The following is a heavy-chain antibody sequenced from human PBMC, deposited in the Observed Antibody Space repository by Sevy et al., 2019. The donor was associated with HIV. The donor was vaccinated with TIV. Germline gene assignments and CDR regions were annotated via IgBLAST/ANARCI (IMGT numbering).Heavy chain of an antibody. CDR3: AGENAWGRGYS. CDR2: IYYNGNT. V-gene: IGHV4-59*08. Sequence: PETLSLTCTVSGGSITSLYWGWIRQPPGKGLEWIANIYYNGNTNYNPSLKSRVTLSLDTSKNQFSLRLSSVTAADTAMYYCAGENAWGRGYSWGQGTLVTVSS. CDR1: GGSITSLY. D-gene: IGHD1-26*01. J-gene: IGHJ4*02.